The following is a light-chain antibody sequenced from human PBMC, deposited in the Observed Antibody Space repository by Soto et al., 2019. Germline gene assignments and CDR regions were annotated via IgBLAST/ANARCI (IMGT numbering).Light chain of an antibody. V-gene: IGKV3-20*01. Sequence: EIELTQSPSTLSSSAGHRATLSCRASPSISSTCLTWYPQRPDQARRLLIYAASRRDMGIPLSFSGSGSGTDFSLTISRLEPVEFAVYSCQQYGISSQRFGKGTRWIS. J-gene: IGKJ1*01. CDR1: PSISSTC. CDR3: QQYGISSQR. CDR2: AAS.